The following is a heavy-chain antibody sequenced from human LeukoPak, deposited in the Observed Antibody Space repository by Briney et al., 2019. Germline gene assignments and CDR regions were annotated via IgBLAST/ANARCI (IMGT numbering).Heavy chain of an antibody. CDR1: GGSISPYY. V-gene: IGHV4-59*08. CDR3: ARHSYNYYGLDV. J-gene: IGHJ6*02. CDR2: IHYGGTT. Sequence: PSETLSLTCTVSGGSISPYYWSWIRQPPGKGLEWIGYIHYGGTTNYNPSLKSRVTMSVDTSNNHLSLRLTSVTAADTALYYCARHSYNYYGLDVWGQGTTITVSS.